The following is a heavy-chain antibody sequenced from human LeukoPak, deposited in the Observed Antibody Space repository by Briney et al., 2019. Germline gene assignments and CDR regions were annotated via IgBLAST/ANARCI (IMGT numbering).Heavy chain of an antibody. V-gene: IGHV4-34*01. J-gene: IGHJ6*04. CDR1: GGSFSGYY. D-gene: IGHD4-17*01. Sequence: PSETLSLTCAVYGGSFSGYYWGWIRQPPGKGLEWTEEIKQSGSTNYNPPLKSRVTISVDTSKNQSSLKLSSVPAANTAVYYCARGGATTVTTSSYYYGMDVWGKGTTVTVSS. CDR3: ARGGATTVTTSSYYYGMDV. CDR2: IKQSGST.